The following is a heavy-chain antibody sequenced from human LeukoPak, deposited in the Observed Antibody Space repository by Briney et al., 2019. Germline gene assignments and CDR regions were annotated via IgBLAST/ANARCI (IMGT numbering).Heavy chain of an antibody. V-gene: IGHV4-38-2*01. D-gene: IGHD3-22*01. Sequence: SETLSLTCAVSGYSISSGYYWGWIWQPPGKGLEWIGSIYHSGSTYYNPSLKSRVTISVDTSKNQFSLKLSSVTAADTAVYYCARGPDSSGYLGYWGQGTLVTVSS. CDR2: IYHSGST. CDR3: ARGPDSSGYLGY. CDR1: GYSISSGYY. J-gene: IGHJ4*02.